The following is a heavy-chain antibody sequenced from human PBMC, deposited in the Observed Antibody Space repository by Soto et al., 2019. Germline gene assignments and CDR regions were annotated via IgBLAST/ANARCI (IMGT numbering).Heavy chain of an antibody. V-gene: IGHV4-39*01. CDR3: AILLRREGSHFFFFQAEDGIRDL. Sequence: GWIGRRPGKGLEWIGRIYYRVSTYDTPSLKSRVTISVDTSDNQFSLKLSSVTPADTAVYYCAILLRREGSHFFFFQAEDGIRDL. D-gene: IGHD2-21*01. CDR2: IYYRVST. J-gene: IGHJ2*01.